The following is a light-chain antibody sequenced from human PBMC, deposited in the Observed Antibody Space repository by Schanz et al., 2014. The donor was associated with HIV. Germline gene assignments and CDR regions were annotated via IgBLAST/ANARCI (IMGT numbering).Light chain of an antibody. V-gene: IGKV3-20*01. CDR1: QRLSSSY. J-gene: IGKJ1*01. CDR2: ATS. CDR3: QQYGSSPWT. Sequence: EIVLTQSPGSLSLSPGGRATLSCGASQRLSSSYLAWYQQKRDQPPRLVIYATSTRAAGIPDRFSGTGSGTDFTLTIRRLEPEDFAVYYCQQYGSSPWTFGQGTKVEIK.